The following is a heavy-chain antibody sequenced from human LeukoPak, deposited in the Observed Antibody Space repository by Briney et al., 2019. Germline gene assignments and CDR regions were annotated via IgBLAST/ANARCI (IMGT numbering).Heavy chain of an antibody. CDR1: GGSITGYY. V-gene: IGHV4-4*07. CDR2: IYSAGST. J-gene: IGHJ5*02. D-gene: IGHD3-22*01. CDR3: ARGVLTYSYETNVADARIGLDP. Sequence: SETLSLTCTVSGGSITGYYWSWIRQPAGKGLEWIGRIYSAGSTIYNPSLKSRVTISVDKSKNQFSLKLNSATAADTAVYYCARGVLTYSYETNVADARIGLDPWGQGTLVTVSS.